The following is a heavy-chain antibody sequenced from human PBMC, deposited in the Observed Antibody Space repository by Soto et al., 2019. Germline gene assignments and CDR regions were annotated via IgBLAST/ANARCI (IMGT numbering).Heavy chain of an antibody. CDR1: GGSISSGGYY. J-gene: IGHJ4*02. V-gene: IGHV4-31*03. CDR2: IYYNGIT. D-gene: IGHD2-15*01. Sequence: SETLSLTCTVSGGSISSGGYYWSWVRQHPGKGLEWIGNIYYNGITDSNPSLQSRLSISVDTSKNQFSLKLSSVTAADTAVYYCARDPGYCSGASCHRYFDNWGQGTLVTVSS. CDR3: ARDPGYCSGASCHRYFDN.